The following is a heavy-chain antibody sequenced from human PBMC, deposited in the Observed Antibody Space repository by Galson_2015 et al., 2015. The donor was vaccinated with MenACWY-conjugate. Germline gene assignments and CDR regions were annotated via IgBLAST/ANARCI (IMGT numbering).Heavy chain of an antibody. CDR3: TTGDGSNLGHRSASRSYSNGMDV. V-gene: IGHV6-1*01. D-gene: IGHD5-24*01. CDR2: TYFRFKWFN. Sequence: CAISGDSVSRSSAAWNWIRQSPSRGLEWLGRTYFRFKWFNDYAESVKSRITIEADTSKNQFSLHLNSVTPDDTAVYYCTTGDGSNLGHRSASRSYSNGMDVWGQGTTVTVSS. CDR1: GDSVSRSSAA. J-gene: IGHJ6*02.